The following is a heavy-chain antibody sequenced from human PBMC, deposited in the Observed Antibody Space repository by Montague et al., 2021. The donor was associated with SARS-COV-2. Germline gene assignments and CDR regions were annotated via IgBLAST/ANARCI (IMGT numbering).Heavy chain of an antibody. CDR1: GGSFSGYY. V-gene: IGHV4-34*01. J-gene: IGHJ4*02. CDR2: INHSGST. Sequence: SETLSLTCAVYGGSFSGYYWSWIRQPPGKGLEWIGEINHSGSTNYNPSLKSRVTISVDTSKNQFSLKLSSVTAADTAVYYCARGLAELRYFGWYHYYFDNWGQGTLVTVSS. D-gene: IGHD3-9*01. CDR3: ARGLAELRYFGWYHYYFDN.